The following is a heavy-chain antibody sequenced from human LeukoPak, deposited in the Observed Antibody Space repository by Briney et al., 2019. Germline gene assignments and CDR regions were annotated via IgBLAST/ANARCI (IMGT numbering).Heavy chain of an antibody. CDR1: GYTFTSYG. CDR3: ARTGGTARIDY. CDR2: ISGYNGVT. Sequence: SVKVSCKASGYTFTSYGVSWVRQAPGQGLEWMGWISGYNGVTNYAQNLQGRVTMTTDTSTSTAYMEVRSLRSDDTAMYYCARTGGTARIDYWGQGTLVTVSS. J-gene: IGHJ4*02. D-gene: IGHD6-13*01. V-gene: IGHV1-18*01.